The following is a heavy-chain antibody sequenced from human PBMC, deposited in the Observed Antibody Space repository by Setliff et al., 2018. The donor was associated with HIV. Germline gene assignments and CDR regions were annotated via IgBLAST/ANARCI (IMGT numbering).Heavy chain of an antibody. CDR1: GGSISSGDYY. CDR3: AREGYSYGYHYFDY. CDR2: IYYSGST. J-gene: IGHJ4*02. V-gene: IGHV4-30-4*08. Sequence: KSSETLSLTCTVSGGSISSGDYYWSWIRQPPGKGLEWIGYIYYSGSTYYNPSLKSRVTISVDTSKNQFSLKLSSVTAADTAVYYCAREGYSYGYHYFDYWGQGTLVTVSS. D-gene: IGHD5-18*01.